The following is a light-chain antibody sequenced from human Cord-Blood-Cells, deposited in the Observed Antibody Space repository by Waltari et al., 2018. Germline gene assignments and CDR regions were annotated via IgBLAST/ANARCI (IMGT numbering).Light chain of an antibody. V-gene: IGLV2-8*01. J-gene: IGLJ2*01. CDR3: SSYAGSNNVV. CDR1: SSDGGGYNY. CDR2: EVS. Sequence: QSALTQPPSASGSPAHSVTISCTGTSSDGGGYNYVSWYQQHPGKAPKLMIYEVSKRPSGVPDRFSGSKAGNTASLTVSGLQAEDEADYYCSSYAGSNNVVFGGGTKLTVL.